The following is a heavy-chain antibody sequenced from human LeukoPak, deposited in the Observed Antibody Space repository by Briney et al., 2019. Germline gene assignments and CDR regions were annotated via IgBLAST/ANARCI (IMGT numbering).Heavy chain of an antibody. CDR2: LWYDGRNE. J-gene: IGHJ6*02. V-gene: IGHV3-33*01. CDR1: GFIFGNYG. D-gene: IGHD2-15*01. CDR3: ARDKYCSGASCWDGMDV. Sequence: QPWRSLRLSCAASGFIFGNYGMHWVRQAPGKGLEWVAGLWYDGRNEDYVDAVKGRFTISRDNSKDTLYVQMNSLRVEDTAVYYCARDKYCSGASCWDGMDVWGQGTTVTVSS.